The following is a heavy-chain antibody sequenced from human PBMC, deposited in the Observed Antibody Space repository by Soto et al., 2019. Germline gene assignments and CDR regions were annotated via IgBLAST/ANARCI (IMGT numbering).Heavy chain of an antibody. CDR2: IIPIFGTA. V-gene: IGHV1-69*01. D-gene: IGHD5-12*01. CDR3: ARETTFGSRHGYNYFMDV. J-gene: IGHJ6*02. Sequence: QVQLVQSGAEVKKPGSSVKVSCKAYGGTFSSYAISWVRQAPGQGLEWMGGIIPIFGTANYAQKFQGRVTITADESTSTAYMELSSLRSEDTAVYYCARETTFGSRHGYNYFMDVWGQGTTVTVSS. CDR1: GGTFSSYA.